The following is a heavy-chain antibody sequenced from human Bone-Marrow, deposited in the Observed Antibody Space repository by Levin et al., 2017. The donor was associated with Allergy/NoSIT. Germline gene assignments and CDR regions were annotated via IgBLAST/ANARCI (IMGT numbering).Heavy chain of an antibody. V-gene: IGHV3-23*01. CDR2: ISGSGDNT. J-gene: IGHJ4*02. CDR3: AKGCSATCYSGFNN. CDR1: GFTFSSYA. D-gene: IGHD2-2*01. Sequence: PGGSLRLSCAASGFTFSSYAMSWVRQAPGKGLEWVSTISGSGDNTYYADSVKGRFTISRDNSKNTLHLQMNSLRVEDTAVYYCAKGCSATCYSGFNNWGQGTLVTVSS.